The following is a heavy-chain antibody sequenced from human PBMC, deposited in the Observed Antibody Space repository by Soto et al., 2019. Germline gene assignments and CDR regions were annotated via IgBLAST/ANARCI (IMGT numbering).Heavy chain of an antibody. J-gene: IGHJ3*02. D-gene: IGHD6-13*01. CDR1: GYTFTNYG. CDR3: ARDLLYSSRSTVRFDI. Sequence: QVQLVQSGTEVKKPGASVKVSCKASGYTFTNYGISWVRQAPGQGLEWLAWINTYNGHTNYAQKLQGRVTLTTDTCTSTAYMELRSLRSDDTAVYYCARDLLYSSRSTVRFDIWGQGTMVTVSS. V-gene: IGHV1-18*01. CDR2: INTYNGHT.